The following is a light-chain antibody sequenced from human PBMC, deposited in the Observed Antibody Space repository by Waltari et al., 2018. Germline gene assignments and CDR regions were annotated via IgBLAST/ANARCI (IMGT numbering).Light chain of an antibody. Sequence: QTVVTQEPSFSVSPGGSVTLTCGLNSGSVSTSYYPNWYHQTPGQAPRPLTYNPNTRSSGVPARFSGSILGNKAALTITGAQADDESDYYCLLYMGNGIWVFGGGTKLTVL. CDR2: NPN. V-gene: IGLV8-61*01. CDR1: SGSVSTSYY. CDR3: LLYMGNGIWV. J-gene: IGLJ3*02.